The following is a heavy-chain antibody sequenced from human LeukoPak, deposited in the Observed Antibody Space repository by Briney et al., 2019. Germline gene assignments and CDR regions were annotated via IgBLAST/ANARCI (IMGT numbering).Heavy chain of an antibody. CDR2: IRSKAYGGTT. J-gene: IGHJ4*02. V-gene: IGHV3-49*04. CDR1: GFTFGDYA. CDR3: TRDLTTFDY. Sequence: HSGGSLRLSCTASGFTFGDYAMSWVRQAPGKGLEWVGFIRSKAYGGTTEYAASVKGRFTISRDDSKSIAYLQMNSLKTEDTAVYYCTRDLTTFDYWGQGTLVTVSS. D-gene: IGHD3-9*01.